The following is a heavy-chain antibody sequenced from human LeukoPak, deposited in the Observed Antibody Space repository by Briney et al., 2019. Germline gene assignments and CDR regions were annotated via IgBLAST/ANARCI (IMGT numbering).Heavy chain of an antibody. Sequence: ASVKVSSTASGYTFTNCGISWVRQAPGQGLEWMGWISAYNGNTNYTQKLQDRVTMTTDTSTSTAYMQLRSLRSDDTAVYYCARDTLLRFGELLIPFDNWGQGTLVTVSS. CDR2: ISAYNGNT. CDR1: GYTFTNCG. D-gene: IGHD3-10*01. J-gene: IGHJ4*02. CDR3: ARDTLLRFGELLIPFDN. V-gene: IGHV1-18*01.